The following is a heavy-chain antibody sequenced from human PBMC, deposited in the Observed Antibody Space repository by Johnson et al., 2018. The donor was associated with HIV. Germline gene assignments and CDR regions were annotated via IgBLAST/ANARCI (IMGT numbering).Heavy chain of an antibody. J-gene: IGHJ3*02. Sequence: QVQLVESGGGVVQPGRSLRLSCAASGFTFSSDGMHWVRQAPGKGLEWVSFISYDGSNKYYAGSVKGQFTISRDNSKNTLYLHMNGLRPVDTAVYYCARPTKPVDAFDIWGQGTMVTVSS. CDR1: GFTFSSDG. CDR2: ISYDGSNK. CDR3: ARPTKPVDAFDI. D-gene: IGHD1-14*01. V-gene: IGHV3-30*03.